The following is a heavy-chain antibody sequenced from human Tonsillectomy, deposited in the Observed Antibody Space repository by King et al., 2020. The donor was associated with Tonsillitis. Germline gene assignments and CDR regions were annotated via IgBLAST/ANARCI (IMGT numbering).Heavy chain of an antibody. J-gene: IGHJ4*02. CDR1: GGSISSGDYY. CDR2: IYYIGST. CDR3: ARARRGPGDYIVY. V-gene: IGHV4-30-4*01. D-gene: IGHD2-8*02. Sequence: VQLQESGPGLVKPSQNLSLTCTVSGGSISSGDYYWRWIRQPPGKGLEWIGYIYYIGSTYYNPSLKSRVTISVDTSKNQFSLKLSSVTAADTAVFYCARARRGPGDYIVYWGQGTLVTVSS.